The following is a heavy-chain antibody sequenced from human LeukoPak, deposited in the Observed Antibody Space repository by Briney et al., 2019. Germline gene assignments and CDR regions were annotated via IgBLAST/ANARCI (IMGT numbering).Heavy chain of an antibody. D-gene: IGHD3-16*01. CDR1: GGSISSYY. CDR2: IYYSGST. CDR3: ARGGYYDYVWGSYPFDY. V-gene: IGHV4-59*01. Sequence: SETLSLTCSVSGGSISSYYWNWIRQPPGKGLEWIGHIYYSGSTNYNPSLKSRVTLSVDTSKNQFSLKLSSVTAADTAVYYCARGGYYDYVWGSYPFDYWGQGTLVTVSS. J-gene: IGHJ4*02.